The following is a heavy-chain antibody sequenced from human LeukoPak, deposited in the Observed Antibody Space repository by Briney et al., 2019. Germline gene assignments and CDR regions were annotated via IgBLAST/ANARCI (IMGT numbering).Heavy chain of an antibody. Sequence: ASVKVSCKASGYTFTGYYMHWVRQAPGQGLEWMGWINPNSGGTNYAQKFQGRVTMTRDTSISTAYMELSRLRSDDTAVYYCAREAPLIVGATGWFDPWGQGTLVTVSS. CDR1: GYTFTGYY. J-gene: IGHJ5*02. CDR2: INPNSGGT. CDR3: AREAPLIVGATGWFDP. D-gene: IGHD1-26*01. V-gene: IGHV1-2*02.